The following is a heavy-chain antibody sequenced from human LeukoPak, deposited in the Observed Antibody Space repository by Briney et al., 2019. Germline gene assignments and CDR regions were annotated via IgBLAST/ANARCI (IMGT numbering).Heavy chain of an antibody. Sequence: PSETLPLTCTVSGGSISNYYWSWIRQPPGKGLEGIGYIYYSGSTNYNPSRKSRVTISVDTSKNQCSLKLNSGTAADTAVYYCARGGWELFDYWGQGTLVTVSS. V-gene: IGHV4-59*01. CDR2: IYYSGST. CDR1: GGSISNYY. J-gene: IGHJ4*02. CDR3: ARGGWELFDY. D-gene: IGHD1-7*01.